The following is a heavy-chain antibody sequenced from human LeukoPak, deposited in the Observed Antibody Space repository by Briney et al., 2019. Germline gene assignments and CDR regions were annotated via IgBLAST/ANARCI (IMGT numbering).Heavy chain of an antibody. CDR2: IYTSGST. CDR1: GGSISSYY. J-gene: IGHJ4*02. V-gene: IGHV4-4*07. D-gene: IGHD5-18*01. CDR3: ARDRVYSYGFDY. Sequence: SETLSLTCTVSGGSISSYYWSWVRQPAGKGLEWIGRIYTSGSTNYNPSLTSRVTISVDTSKNQFSLKLSSVTAADTAVYYCARDRVYSYGFDYWGQGTLVTVSS.